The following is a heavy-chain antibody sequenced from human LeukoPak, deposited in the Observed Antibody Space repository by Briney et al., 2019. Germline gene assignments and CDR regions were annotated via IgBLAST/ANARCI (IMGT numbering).Heavy chain of an antibody. J-gene: IGHJ4*02. CDR3: AKDSYSKGDF. CDR1: VFTFSYHW. V-gene: IGHV3-7*01. Sequence: GGSLTLSCALSVFTFSYHWMTWVRQAPGKGLEWVANIKNDGAVKNYVDSVKGRFTISRDNAKNSLYLQMNSLRAEDTAVYYCAKDSYSKGDFWGQGVLVTVSS. CDR2: IKNDGAVK. D-gene: IGHD6-13*01.